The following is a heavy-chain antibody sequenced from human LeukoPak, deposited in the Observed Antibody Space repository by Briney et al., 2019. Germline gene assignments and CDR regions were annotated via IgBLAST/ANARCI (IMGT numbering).Heavy chain of an antibody. D-gene: IGHD3-22*01. CDR3: AKGKYYYDSSGYLQH. J-gene: IGHJ1*01. V-gene: IGHV3-30*18. CDR1: GFTFSSYG. Sequence: SGGSLRLSCAASGFTFSSYGMHWVRQAPGKGLEWVAVISYDGSNKYYADSVKGRFTISRDNSKNTLYLQMNSLRAEDTAVYYCAKGKYYYDSSGYLQHWGQGTLVTVSS. CDR2: ISYDGSNK.